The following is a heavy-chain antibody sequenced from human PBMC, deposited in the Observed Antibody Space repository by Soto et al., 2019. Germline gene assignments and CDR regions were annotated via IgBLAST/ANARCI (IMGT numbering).Heavy chain of an antibody. V-gene: IGHV1-3*01. Sequence: QVQLVQSGAELKKPGASVKVSCKASGYTFTSHSMHWVRQAPGQRLEWMGWINGSSGYTRYSQKFQGRVTFTRDTSASTVYMELSSLRSEDTAVYYCARARFEVDPWGQGTLVTVSS. CDR2: INGSSGYT. CDR3: ARARFEVDP. CDR1: GYTFTSHS. D-gene: IGHD3-9*01. J-gene: IGHJ5*02.